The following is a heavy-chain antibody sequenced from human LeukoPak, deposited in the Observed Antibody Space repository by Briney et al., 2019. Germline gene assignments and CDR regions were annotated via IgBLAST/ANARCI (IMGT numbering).Heavy chain of an antibody. J-gene: IGHJ4*02. D-gene: IGHD2-2*01. CDR2: ISSSSSYI. V-gene: IGHV3-21*01. Sequence: PGGSLRLSCAASGFTFDDYGMSWVRQAPGKGLEWVSSISSSSSYIYYADSVKGRFTISRDNAKNSLYLQMNSLRAEDTAVYYCARTGSSVVRDYWGQGTLVTVSS. CDR1: GFTFDDYG. CDR3: ARTGSSVVRDY.